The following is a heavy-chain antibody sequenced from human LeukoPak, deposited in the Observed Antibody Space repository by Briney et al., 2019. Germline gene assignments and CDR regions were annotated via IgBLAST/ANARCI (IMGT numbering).Heavy chain of an antibody. CDR3: AREYSTSSRVFDI. D-gene: IGHD6-6*01. V-gene: IGHV4-4*07. CDR2: TIASGTT. CDR1: GGSISSYY. J-gene: IGHJ3*02. Sequence: SETLSLTCTVSGGSISSYYWSWIRQAAGKGLEWIGRTIASGTTNFNSSLKNRLTMSIDTSKNQFSLNLNSVTAADTAVYYCAREYSTSSRVFDIWGQGTMVTVSS.